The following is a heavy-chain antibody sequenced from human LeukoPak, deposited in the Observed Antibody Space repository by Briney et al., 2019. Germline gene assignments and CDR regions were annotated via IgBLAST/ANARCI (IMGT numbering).Heavy chain of an antibody. D-gene: IGHD3-10*01. CDR2: ISAYNGNT. Sequence: ASVKVSCKASGYTFSSYGISWVRQAPGQGLEWMGWISAYNGNTDYAQNLRGRLIMTTDTSTSTAYMELRSLRSDDTAVYYCARDSVDGSGTYYNDSPDHWGQGTLVTVSS. V-gene: IGHV1-18*01. J-gene: IGHJ4*02. CDR3: ARDSVDGSGTYYNDSPDH. CDR1: GYTFSSYG.